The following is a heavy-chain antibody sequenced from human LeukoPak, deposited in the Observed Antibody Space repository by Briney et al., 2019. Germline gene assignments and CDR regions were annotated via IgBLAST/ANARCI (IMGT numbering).Heavy chain of an antibody. CDR3: AREVYYYDSSPDPYDAFDI. V-gene: IGHV4-39*07. CDR1: GGSISSGSYY. J-gene: IGHJ3*02. Sequence: SETLSLTCTVSGGSISSGSYYWGWIRQPPGKGLEWIGSIYHSGSTYYNPSLKSRVTISVDTSKNQFSLKLSSVTAADTAVYYGAREVYYYDSSPDPYDAFDIWGQGTMVTVSS. D-gene: IGHD3-22*01. CDR2: IYHSGST.